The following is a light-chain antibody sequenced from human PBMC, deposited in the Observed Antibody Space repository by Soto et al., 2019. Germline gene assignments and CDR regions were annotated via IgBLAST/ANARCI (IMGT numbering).Light chain of an antibody. J-gene: IGKJ1*01. V-gene: IGKV3-20*01. Sequence: EIVMPQSPATLSVSPGERATFSCRASQSVSSNLAWYQQKPGQAPRLLIYGASSRATGIPDRFSGSGSGTDFTVTISRLEPEDFAVYYCQQYGSSRTFGQGTKVDIK. CDR1: QSVSSN. CDR3: QQYGSSRT. CDR2: GAS.